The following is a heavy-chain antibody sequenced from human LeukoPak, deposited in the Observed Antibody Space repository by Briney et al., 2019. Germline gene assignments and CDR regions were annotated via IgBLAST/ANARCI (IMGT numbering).Heavy chain of an antibody. V-gene: IGHV3-23*01. CDR2: ISGSGGST. J-gene: IGHJ4*02. CDR1: GFTFSSYA. D-gene: IGHD2-2*01. CDR3: AKSRCSSTSCSMGY. Sequence: PGGSLRLSCAASGFTFSSYAMSWVRQAPGKGLEWVSAISGSGGSTYYADSVKGRFTISRDNSKNTLYLQMNSLRAEDTAVYYCAKSRCSSTSCSMGYWGQGTLVTVSS.